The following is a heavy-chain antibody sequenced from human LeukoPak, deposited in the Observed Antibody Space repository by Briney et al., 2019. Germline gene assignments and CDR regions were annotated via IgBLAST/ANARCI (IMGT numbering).Heavy chain of an antibody. CDR1: GGSISSSSYY. V-gene: IGHV4-39*07. J-gene: IGHJ4*02. CDR3: ARRGYSYGYRYFDY. D-gene: IGHD5-18*01. Sequence: SVTLSLTCTVSGGSISSSSYYWGWIRQPPGKELEWIGSIYYSGSTNYNPSLKSRVTISVDTSKNQFSLKLSSVTAADTAVYYCARRGYSYGYRYFDYWGQGTLVTVSS. CDR2: IYYSGST.